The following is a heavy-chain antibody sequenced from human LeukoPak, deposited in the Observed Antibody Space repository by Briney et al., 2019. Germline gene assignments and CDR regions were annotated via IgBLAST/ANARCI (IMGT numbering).Heavy chain of an antibody. Sequence: RASLRLSWAASGFTFSSYSMNWVRQAPGKGLEWVSYISSISGTIYYADSVKGRFTISRDNAKNSLYLQMNSLRDEDTAVYYCARTDYGGNDAFDIWGQGTMVTLST. J-gene: IGHJ3*02. CDR1: GFTFSSYS. D-gene: IGHD4-23*01. V-gene: IGHV3-48*02. CDR3: ARTDYGGNDAFDI. CDR2: ISSISGTI.